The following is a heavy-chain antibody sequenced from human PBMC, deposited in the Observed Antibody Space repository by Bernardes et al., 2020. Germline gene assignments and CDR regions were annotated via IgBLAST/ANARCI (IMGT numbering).Heavy chain of an antibody. CDR2: ISARGDSA. CDR1: GFTFTSRA. D-gene: IGHD6-13*01. Sequence: GGSLRLSCDASGFTFTSRALSWARQAPGKGLEWVSHISARGDSADYADSVKGRFIISRDNFKITVFLQMNSLRAEDTGIYYCGTSDSSSWWAEGRFGHWGQGVLVTVSS. CDR3: GTSDSSSWWAEGRFGH. J-gene: IGHJ4*02. V-gene: IGHV3-23*01.